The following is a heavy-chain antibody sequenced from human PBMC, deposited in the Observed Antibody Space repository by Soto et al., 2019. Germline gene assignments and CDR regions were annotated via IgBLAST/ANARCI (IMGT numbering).Heavy chain of an antibody. Sequence: QVQLVESGGGVVQPGRSLRLSCAASGFTFSSYGMHWVRQAPGKGLEWVAVIWYDGSNKYYADSVKGRFTISRDNSKKSLYLRMNSLRAEDTAVYYCASTPYYGSGGYYCDYWGQGTLVTVSS. V-gene: IGHV3-33*01. CDR3: ASTPYYGSGGYYCDY. J-gene: IGHJ4*02. D-gene: IGHD3-10*01. CDR1: GFTFSSYG. CDR2: IWYDGSNK.